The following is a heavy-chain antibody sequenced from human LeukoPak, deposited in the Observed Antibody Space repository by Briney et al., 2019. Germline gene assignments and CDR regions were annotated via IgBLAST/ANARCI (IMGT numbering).Heavy chain of an antibody. CDR1: GYTFTDYY. V-gene: IGHV1-2*06. J-gene: IGHJ4*02. Sequence: ASVKVSCKASGYTFTDYYIHWVRQAPGQGLEWMGRINPNSGGTNHAQKFQGRVTMTRDTSISTAYMELRRLRSDGTAVYYCARDFERPDYWGQGTLVTVSS. CDR2: INPNSGGT. CDR3: ARDFERPDY.